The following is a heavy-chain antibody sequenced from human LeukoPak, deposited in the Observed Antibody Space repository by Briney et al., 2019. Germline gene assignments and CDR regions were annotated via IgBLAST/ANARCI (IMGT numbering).Heavy chain of an antibody. CDR3: ATDRFWGSSWPFDY. Sequence: ASVKVCCKASGYTFTSYGISWVRQAPGQGLEWMGWISAYNGNTNYAQKLQGRVTMTTDTSTSTAYMELRSLRSDDTAVYYCATDRFWGSSWPFDYWGQGTLVTVSS. D-gene: IGHD6-13*01. CDR1: GYTFTSYG. CDR2: ISAYNGNT. V-gene: IGHV1-18*01. J-gene: IGHJ4*02.